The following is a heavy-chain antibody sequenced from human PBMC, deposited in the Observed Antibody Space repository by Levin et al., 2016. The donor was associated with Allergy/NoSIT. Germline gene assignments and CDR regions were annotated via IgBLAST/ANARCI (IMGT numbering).Heavy chain of an antibody. CDR2: IYSGGAT. CDR3: LCGWDY. V-gene: IGHV3-66*01. Sequence: WIRQPPGKGLEWVSLIYSGGATHYADSVKGRFTVSRDNSKNTLYLQMNSLRAEDTAVYFCLCGWDYWGQGTLVTVSS. D-gene: IGHD6-19*01. J-gene: IGHJ4*02.